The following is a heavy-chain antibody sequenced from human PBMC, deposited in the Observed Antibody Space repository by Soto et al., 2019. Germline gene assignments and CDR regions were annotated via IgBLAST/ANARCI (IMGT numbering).Heavy chain of an antibody. CDR1: GYSFAGYW. CDR3: ARQIYDSDTGPNFQYYFDS. CDR2: IDPSDSQT. J-gene: IGHJ4*02. D-gene: IGHD3-22*01. Sequence: GESLKISCKGSGYSFAGYWITWVRQKPGKGLEWMGRIDPSDSQTCYSPSFRGHVTISVTKSITTVFLQWSSLRASDTAMYYCARQIYDSDTGPNFQYYFDSWGQGTTVTVSS. V-gene: IGHV5-10-1*01.